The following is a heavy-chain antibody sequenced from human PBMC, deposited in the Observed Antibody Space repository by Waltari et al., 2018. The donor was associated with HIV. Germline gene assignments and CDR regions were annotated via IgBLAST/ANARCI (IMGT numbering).Heavy chain of an antibody. D-gene: IGHD1-1*01. CDR1: ELTFQSYG. CDR2: VWHDGSQT. Sequence: QVYLVESGGGVVQPGGSLRLSCVGSELTFQSYGMHWVRQAPGKGLEWVAVVWHDGSQTYYGDSVRGRFVVSRDNGKNTVFLQMNSLREEDTGRYYCAKSRSWVETWDFWGLGTLVIVSS. CDR3: AKSRSWVETWDF. J-gene: IGHJ3*01. V-gene: IGHV3-33*06.